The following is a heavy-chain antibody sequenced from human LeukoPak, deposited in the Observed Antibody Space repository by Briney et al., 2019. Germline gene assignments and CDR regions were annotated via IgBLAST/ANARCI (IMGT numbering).Heavy chain of an antibody. V-gene: IGHV1-46*01. CDR2: INPSGGST. CDR3: ARASGVYFDY. J-gene: IGHJ4*02. Sequence: ASVKVSCKASGYTFTGYYMHWVRQAPGQGLEWMGIINPSGGSTSYAQKFQGRVTMTRDTSTSTVYMELSSLRSGDTAVYYCARASGVYFDYWGQGTLVTVSS. D-gene: IGHD3-10*01. CDR1: GYTFTGYY.